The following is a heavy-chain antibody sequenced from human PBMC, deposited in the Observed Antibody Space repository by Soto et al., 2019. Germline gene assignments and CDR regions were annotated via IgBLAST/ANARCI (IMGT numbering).Heavy chain of an antibody. V-gene: IGHV4-59*02. CDR1: GGSVTNNY. D-gene: IGHD1-20*01. CDR2: IYSTGST. CDR3: ARYNWNGFDY. Sequence: SETLSLTCTVSGGSVTNNYWSWIRQPPGKTLEWIGHIYSTGSTHYNPSLKSRVTMSVDTSKNQFSLKLSSVTAADTAVYYCARYNWNGFDYWGQGTLVTVSS. J-gene: IGHJ4*02.